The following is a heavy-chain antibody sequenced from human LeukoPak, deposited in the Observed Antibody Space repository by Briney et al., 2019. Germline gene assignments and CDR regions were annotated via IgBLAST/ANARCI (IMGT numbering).Heavy chain of an antibody. J-gene: IGHJ4*02. CDR2: IYYSGSP. D-gene: IGHD3-10*01. Sequence: SETLSLTCTVSGGSISSYYWSWIRQPPGKGLEWIGYIYYSGSPNYNPSLKSRVTISVETSQNQFSLKLRSATAAYTSVYYCAATRVRGVHTHFDYWGQVTLVTVAS. CDR3: AATRVRGVHTHFDY. V-gene: IGHV4-59*08. CDR1: GGSISSYY.